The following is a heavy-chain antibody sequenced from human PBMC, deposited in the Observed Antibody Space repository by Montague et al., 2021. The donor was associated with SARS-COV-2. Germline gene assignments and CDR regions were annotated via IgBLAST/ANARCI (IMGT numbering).Heavy chain of an antibody. CDR2: ISYDGSNK. CDR3: ARDTYDSSGYSDGMDV. Sequence: SLRLSCAASGFTFSSYAMHWVRQAPGKGLEWVAVISYDGSNKYYVDSVKGRFTISRDNSKNTLYLQMNSLRAEDTAVYYCARDTYDSSGYSDGMDVWGQGTTVTVSS. V-gene: IGHV3-30-3*01. D-gene: IGHD3-22*01. CDR1: GFTFSSYA. J-gene: IGHJ6*02.